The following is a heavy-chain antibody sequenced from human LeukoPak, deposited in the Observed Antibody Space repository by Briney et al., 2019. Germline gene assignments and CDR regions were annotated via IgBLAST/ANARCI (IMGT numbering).Heavy chain of an antibody. D-gene: IGHD3-10*01. V-gene: IGHV4-61*02. J-gene: IGHJ4*02. CDR1: GGSISSGSYY. CDR3: ARDLGVRGVRGFDY. Sequence: SETLSLTCTVSGGSISSGSYYWSWIRQPAGKGLEWIGRIYTSGSTNYNPSLKSRVTISVDTSKNQFSLKLSSVTAADTAVYYCARDLGVRGVRGFDYWGQGTLVTVSS. CDR2: IYTSGST.